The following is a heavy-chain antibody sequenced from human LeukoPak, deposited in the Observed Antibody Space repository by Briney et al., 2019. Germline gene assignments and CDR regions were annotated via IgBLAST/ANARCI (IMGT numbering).Heavy chain of an antibody. V-gene: IGHV1-18*04. CDR2: ISAYNGNT. D-gene: IGHD2-8*01. J-gene: IGHJ4*02. Sequence: ASVKVSCKAFGYTFTSNYMHWVRQAPGQGPEWMGWISAYNGNTNYAQKLQGRVTMTTDTSTSTAYMELRSLRSDDTAVYYCARVGGDDIVLMVRPYYFDYWGQGTLVTVSS. CDR3: ARVGGDDIVLMVRPYYFDY. CDR1: GYTFTSNY.